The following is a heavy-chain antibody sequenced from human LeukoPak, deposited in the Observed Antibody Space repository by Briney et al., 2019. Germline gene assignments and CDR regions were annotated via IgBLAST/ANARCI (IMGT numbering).Heavy chain of an antibody. V-gene: IGHV3-73*01. CDR3: ASSRTGNYDY. D-gene: IGHD3-22*01. CDR2: IRINANNYAT. CDR1: GFTFSDSA. J-gene: IGHJ4*02. Sequence: PGGSLRLSCAASGFTFSDSAIHWVRQASGEGLQWVGRIRINANNYATAYGASVKGRFTISRDDSKNTAYLQMNSLKNEDTAVYYCASSRTGNYDYWGKGTLVTVSS.